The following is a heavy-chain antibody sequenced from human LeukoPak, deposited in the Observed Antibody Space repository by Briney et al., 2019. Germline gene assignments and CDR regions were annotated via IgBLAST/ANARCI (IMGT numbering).Heavy chain of an antibody. D-gene: IGHD6-13*01. CDR2: IYYSGST. Sequence: SSETLSLTCTVSGGSVSSGSYYWSWIRQPPGKGLEWIGYIYYSGSTNYNPSLKSRVTISVDTSKNQFSLKLSSVTAADTAVYYCARSRSSSWYTGDDYWGQGTLVTVSS. CDR1: GGSVSSGSYY. CDR3: ARSRSSSWYTGDDY. V-gene: IGHV4-61*01. J-gene: IGHJ4*02.